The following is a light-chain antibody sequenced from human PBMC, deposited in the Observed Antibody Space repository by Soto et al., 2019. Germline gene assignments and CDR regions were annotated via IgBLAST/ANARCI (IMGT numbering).Light chain of an antibody. J-gene: IGKJ2*01. Sequence: DIQMTQSASSLSASVGDRVTITCRASQSISSNLNWHQQKPGKAPKVLIYAASSLQSGVPSRFSASGSGTDFTLTISSLQPEDFAAYYCQQSYSIPYTFGQGTKLELK. V-gene: IGKV1-39*01. CDR2: AAS. CDR1: QSISSN. CDR3: QQSYSIPYT.